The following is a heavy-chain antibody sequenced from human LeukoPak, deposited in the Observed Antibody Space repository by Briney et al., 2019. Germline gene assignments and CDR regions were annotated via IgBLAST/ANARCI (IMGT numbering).Heavy chain of an antibody. J-gene: IGHJ6*04. CDR1: GYSFTSYW. D-gene: IGHD2-15*01. CDR2: IDPSDSYT. V-gene: IGHV5-10-1*01. Sequence: GESLRISCKGSGYSFTSYWISWVRQMPGKGLEWMGRIDPSDSYTNYSPSFQGHVTISADKSISTAYLQWSSLKASDTAMYYCARSGYCSGGSCYTSPDYYYYYGMDVWGKGTTVTVSS. CDR3: ARSGYCSGGSCYTSPDYYYYYGMDV.